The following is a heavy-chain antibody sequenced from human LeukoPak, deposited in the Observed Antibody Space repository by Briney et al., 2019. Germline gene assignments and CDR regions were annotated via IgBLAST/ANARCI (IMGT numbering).Heavy chain of an antibody. CDR3: ARVVVARFDY. D-gene: IGHD2-15*01. CDR1: GGSISSGDYY. J-gene: IGHJ4*02. CDR2: IYYSGST. Sequence: SETLSLTCTVSGGSISSGDYYWSWIRQPPGKGLEWIGYIYYSGSTYYNPSLKSRVTISVDTSKNQFSLKLNSVTAADTAVYYCARVVVARFDYWGQGTLVTVSS. V-gene: IGHV4-30-4*01.